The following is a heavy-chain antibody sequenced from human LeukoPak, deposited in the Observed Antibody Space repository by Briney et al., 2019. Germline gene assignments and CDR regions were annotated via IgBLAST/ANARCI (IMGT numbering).Heavy chain of an antibody. Sequence: ASAKVSCKASGYTFTSYGISWVRQAPGQGLEWMGWISAYNGNTNYAQKLQGRVTMTTDTSTSTAYMELRSLRSDDTAVYYCAREHSSSWSYYYYGMDVWGQGTTVTVSS. V-gene: IGHV1-18*01. CDR2: ISAYNGNT. CDR3: AREHSSSWSYYYYGMDV. J-gene: IGHJ6*02. D-gene: IGHD6-13*01. CDR1: GYTFTSYG.